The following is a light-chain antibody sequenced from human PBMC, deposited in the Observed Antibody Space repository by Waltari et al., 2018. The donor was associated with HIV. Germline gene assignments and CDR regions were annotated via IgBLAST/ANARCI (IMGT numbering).Light chain of an antibody. CDR1: AGSVSTSYY. J-gene: IGLJ3*02. V-gene: IGLV8-61*01. CDR3: VLYMGSGSWV. Sequence: QTVVTQEPSFSVSPGGTVTLTCGLSAGSVSTSYYTSWYQQTPGQAPRTLIYNTNTRSSGVPDRFSGSILGNKAALTITGAQADDESDYYCVLYMGSGSWVFGGGTKLTVL. CDR2: NTN.